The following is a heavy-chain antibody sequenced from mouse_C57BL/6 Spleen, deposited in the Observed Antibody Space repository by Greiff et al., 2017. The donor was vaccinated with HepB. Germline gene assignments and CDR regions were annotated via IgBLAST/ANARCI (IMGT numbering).Heavy chain of an antibody. CDR2: ISSGSSTI. CDR1: GFTFSDYG. Sequence: DVKLQESGGGLVKPGGSLKLSCAASGFTFSDYGMHWVRQAPEKGLEWVAYISSGSSTIYYADTVKGRFTISRDNAKNTLFLQMTRLRSEDTAMYYCATLGRGYWGQGTTLTVSS. CDR3: ATLGRGY. J-gene: IGHJ2*01. V-gene: IGHV5-17*01. D-gene: IGHD4-1*01.